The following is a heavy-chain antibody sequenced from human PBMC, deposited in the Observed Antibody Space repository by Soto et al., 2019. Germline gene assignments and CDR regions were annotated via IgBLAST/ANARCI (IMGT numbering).Heavy chain of an antibody. CDR2: IIPILGIA. V-gene: IGHV1-69*02. Sequence: SVKVSCKASGGTFSSYTISWVRQAPGQGLEWMGRIIPILGIANYAQKFQGRVTITADKSTSTAYMELSSLRSEDTAVYYCAKATHYYDSSDYSFDYWGQGTLVTVSS. D-gene: IGHD3-22*01. CDR3: AKATHYYDSSDYSFDY. CDR1: GGTFSSYT. J-gene: IGHJ4*02.